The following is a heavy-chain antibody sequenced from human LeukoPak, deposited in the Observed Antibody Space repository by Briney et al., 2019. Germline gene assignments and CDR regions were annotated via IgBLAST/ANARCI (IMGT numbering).Heavy chain of an antibody. V-gene: IGHV3-30*02. Sequence: GGSLSLSCAASGFIFSNYAMHWVRQAPGKGLEWVAFIRYDGTKKYYADSVKGRFTISRDNSKNTLDLQMNSLRAEDTAVYYCAKDQAGHYYDISYFANSGQRCLVTLSS. CDR1: GFIFSNYA. CDR3: AKDQAGHYYDISYFAN. CDR2: IRYDGTKK. D-gene: IGHD3-22*01. J-gene: IGHJ4*02.